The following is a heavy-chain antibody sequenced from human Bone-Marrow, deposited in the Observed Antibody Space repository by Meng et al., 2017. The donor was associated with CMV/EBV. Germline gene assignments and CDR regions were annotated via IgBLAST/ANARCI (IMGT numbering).Heavy chain of an antibody. J-gene: IGHJ4*02. CDR3: AREGYCSGNTCYTRGTFDY. Sequence: GGSLRLSCAVSGFTFRNAWMSWVRQAPGKGLEWVANIKQDGSEKYYVDSVKGRFTISRDNAKNSLYLQMNSLRAEDTAVYYCAREGYCSGNTCYTRGTFDYWGQGTLVTVSS. CDR2: IKQDGSEK. CDR1: GFTFRNAW. D-gene: IGHD2-2*02. V-gene: IGHV3-7*01.